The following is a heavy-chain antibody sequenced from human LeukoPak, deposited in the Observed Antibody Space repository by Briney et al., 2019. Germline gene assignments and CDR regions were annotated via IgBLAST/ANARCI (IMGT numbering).Heavy chain of an antibody. D-gene: IGHD5-12*01. J-gene: IGHJ4*02. CDR3: ARAGLGGYSGYDVDY. CDR1: GGTFSSYA. Sequence: ASVTVSCKASGGTFSSYAISGVRQAPGQGLDWMGGIIPIFGTANYAQKFQGRVTITADESTSTAYMELSSLRSEDTAVYYCARAGLGGYSGYDVDYWGQGTLVTVSS. V-gene: IGHV1-69*13. CDR2: IIPIFGTA.